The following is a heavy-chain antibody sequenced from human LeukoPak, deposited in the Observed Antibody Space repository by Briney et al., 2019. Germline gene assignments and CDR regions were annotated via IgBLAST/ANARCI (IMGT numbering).Heavy chain of an antibody. J-gene: IGHJ2*01. D-gene: IGHD4-17*01. Sequence: GGSLRLSCAASGFTFNTYGMSWVRQAPGKGLEWVSYISSSSSTIYYADSVKGRFTISRDNAKNSLYLQMNSLRAEDTAVYYCARENDYGDLAWYFDLWGRGTLVTVSS. CDR1: GFTFNTYG. V-gene: IGHV3-48*01. CDR3: ARENDYGDLAWYFDL. CDR2: ISSSSSTI.